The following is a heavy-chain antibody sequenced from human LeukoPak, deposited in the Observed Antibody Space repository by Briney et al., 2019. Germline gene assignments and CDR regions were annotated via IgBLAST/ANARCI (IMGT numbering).Heavy chain of an antibody. V-gene: IGHV5-51*01. CDR3: ARRRDLYSGSYYPFDY. CDR2: IYPGDSDA. Sequence: GESLKISCKGSGYSFTNHWIGWVRQMPGKGLGWMGIIYPGDSDARYSPSFQGQVTISADKSINTAYLQWSSLKASDTAMYYCARRRDLYSGSYYPFDYWGQGTLVTVSS. CDR1: GYSFTNHW. J-gene: IGHJ4*02. D-gene: IGHD1-26*01.